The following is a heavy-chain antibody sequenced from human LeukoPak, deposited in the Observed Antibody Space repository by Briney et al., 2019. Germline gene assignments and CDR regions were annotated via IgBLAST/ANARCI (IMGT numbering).Heavy chain of an antibody. J-gene: IGHJ4*02. CDR1: VYRFTSYC. V-gene: IGHV5-51*01. CDR2: IYPGASDT. CDR3: ATLKQLPEYYFDY. Sequence: KLGESLKISCKGSVYRFTSYCIGWVRHMPGKGGEWVGMIYPGASDTRYSPSVQGQVTISADKSISTAYLQWSSLKASDTAMYYGATLKQLPEYYFDYWGQGTLVTAS. D-gene: IGHD2-2*01.